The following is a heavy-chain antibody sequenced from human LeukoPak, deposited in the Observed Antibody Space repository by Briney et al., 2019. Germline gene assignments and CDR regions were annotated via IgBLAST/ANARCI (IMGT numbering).Heavy chain of an antibody. J-gene: IGHJ6*03. Sequence: SETLSLTCTVSGGSISSSSYYWGWIRQPPGKGLEWIGYIYYSGSTNYNPSLKSRVTISVDTSKNQFSLKLSSVTAADTAVYYCARSQVFGELFYYYYYMDVWGKGTTVTISS. CDR1: GGSISSSSYY. V-gene: IGHV4-61*05. CDR2: IYYSGST. CDR3: ARSQVFGELFYYYYYMDV. D-gene: IGHD3-10*02.